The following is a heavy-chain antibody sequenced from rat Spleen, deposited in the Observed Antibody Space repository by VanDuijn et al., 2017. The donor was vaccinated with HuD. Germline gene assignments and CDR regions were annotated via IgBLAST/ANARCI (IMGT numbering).Heavy chain of an antibody. D-gene: IGHD1-10*01. CDR2: ISYADTSGHSGT. CDR3: ARGGNNYGWFAY. CDR1: GFTFSSFP. Sequence: EVQLVESGGGLVQPGRSLKLSCAASGFTFSSFPMAWVRQAPKKGLEWVATISYADTSGHSGTYYRDSVKGRFTISRDNAKSTLYLQMDSLRSEDTASYYCARGGNNYGWFAYWGQGTLVTVSS. V-gene: IGHV5-7*01. J-gene: IGHJ3*01.